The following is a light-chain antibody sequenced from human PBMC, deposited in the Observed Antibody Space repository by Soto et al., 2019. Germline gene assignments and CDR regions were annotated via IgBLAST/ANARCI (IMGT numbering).Light chain of an antibody. Sequence: QSVLTQPPSASGTPGQRVTISCSGSSSNIGSNTVNWYQQLPGTAPKLLIYSNNQRPSGDPDRFSGSKSGTSASLAISGLQSEDEADYYCAAWDDSLNAYVFGTGTKVTVL. J-gene: IGLJ1*01. CDR2: SNN. V-gene: IGLV1-44*01. CDR1: SSNIGSNT. CDR3: AAWDDSLNAYV.